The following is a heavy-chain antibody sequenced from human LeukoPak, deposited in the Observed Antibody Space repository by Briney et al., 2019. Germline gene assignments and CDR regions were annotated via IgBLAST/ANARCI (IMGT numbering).Heavy chain of an antibody. CDR1: GGSISTYY. CDR2: IYYSGST. Sequence: SETLSLTCAVSGGSISTYYWSWIRQPPGKGLEWIGYIYYSGSTNYNPSLKSRVTMSVDTSKNQFSLKLSSVTAADTAVYYCASSWYGYYYYYMDVWGTGTTVTVSS. CDR3: ASSWYGYYYYYMDV. D-gene: IGHD6-13*01. J-gene: IGHJ6*03. V-gene: IGHV4-59*01.